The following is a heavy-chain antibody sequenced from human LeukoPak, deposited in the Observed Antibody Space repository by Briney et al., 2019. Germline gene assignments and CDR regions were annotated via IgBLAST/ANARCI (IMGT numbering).Heavy chain of an antibody. CDR1: GYTFTSYG. CDR2: ISAYNGNT. J-gene: IGHJ6*02. CDR3: ASGSGSFVPAAIRQGGMDV. V-gene: IGHV1-18*01. D-gene: IGHD2-2*02. Sequence: ASVKVSCKASGYTFTSYGISWVRQAPGQGLEWMGWISAYNGNTNYAQKLQGRVNMTTDTSKSTAYMELRSLRSDDTAVYYCASGSGSFVPAAIRQGGMDVWGQGTTVTVSS.